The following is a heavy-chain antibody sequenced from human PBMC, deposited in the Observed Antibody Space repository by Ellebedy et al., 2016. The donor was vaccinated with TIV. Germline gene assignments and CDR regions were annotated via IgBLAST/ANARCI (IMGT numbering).Heavy chain of an antibody. Sequence: GGSLRLSCAASGFTFSSYSMNWVRQAPGKGLQWVSSISSSSSYIYYADSVKGRFTISRDNAKNSLYLQMNSLRAEDTAVYYCARPDGSYYYYGMDVWGQGTTVTVSS. D-gene: IGHD3-10*01. CDR2: ISSSSSYI. J-gene: IGHJ6*02. V-gene: IGHV3-21*01. CDR3: ARPDGSYYYYGMDV. CDR1: GFTFSSYS.